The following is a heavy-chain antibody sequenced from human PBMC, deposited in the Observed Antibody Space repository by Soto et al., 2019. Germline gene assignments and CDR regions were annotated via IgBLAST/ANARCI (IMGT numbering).Heavy chain of an antibody. CDR3: ARDRQGEDFWSAYPGGGMDV. Sequence: QVQLVQSGAEVKKPGASVKVSCKASGYTFTSYAMHWVRQAPGQRLEWMGWINAGNGNTKYSQKFQGRVTITRDTSASTAYMELSSLRSEDTAVYYCARDRQGEDFWSAYPGGGMDVWGQGTTVTVSS. CDR1: GYTFTSYA. CDR2: INAGNGNT. D-gene: IGHD3-3*01. J-gene: IGHJ6*02. V-gene: IGHV1-3*01.